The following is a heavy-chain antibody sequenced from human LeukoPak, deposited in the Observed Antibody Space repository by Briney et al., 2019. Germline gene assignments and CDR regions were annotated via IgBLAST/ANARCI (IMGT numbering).Heavy chain of an antibody. Sequence: PGRSLRLSCAASGFTFSSYSMNWVRQAAGKGLEYVSAISSNGGSTYYADSVKGRFTISRDNSKNTLYLQMSSLRAEDTAVYYCVKPRVPAMAGPDAFDIWGQGTMVTVSS. D-gene: IGHD2-21*02. CDR2: ISSNGGST. V-gene: IGHV3-64D*06. CDR1: GFTFSSYS. J-gene: IGHJ3*02. CDR3: VKPRVPAMAGPDAFDI.